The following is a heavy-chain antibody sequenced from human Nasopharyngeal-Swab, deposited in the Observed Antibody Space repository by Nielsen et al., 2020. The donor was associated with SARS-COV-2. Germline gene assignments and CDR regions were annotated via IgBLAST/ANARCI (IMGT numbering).Heavy chain of an antibody. CDR1: GGTFSSYA. V-gene: IGHV1-69*13. J-gene: IGHJ6*02. Sequence: SVKVSCKASGGTFSSYAISWVRQAPGQGLEWMGGIIPIFGTANYAQKFQGRVTITADESTSTAYMELNSLSSEDTAVYYCAATLVAGGKGDNYYYGMDVWGQGTTVTVSS. CDR2: IIPIFGTA. D-gene: IGHD6-19*01. CDR3: AATLVAGGKGDNYYYGMDV.